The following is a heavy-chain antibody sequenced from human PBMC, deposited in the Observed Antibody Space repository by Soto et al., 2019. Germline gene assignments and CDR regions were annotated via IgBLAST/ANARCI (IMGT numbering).Heavy chain of an antibody. Sequence: SPTLSLTCAISGDSVSGNSAAWNWIRQSPSRGLEWLGRTYYRSKWYNDYSVSVKSRITVTPDTSKNQFSPHLKSVTPEDTAVNYCAREFPYYESSDSYFDYWGQGALVTVS. J-gene: IGHJ4*02. CDR1: GDSVSGNSAA. CDR3: AREFPYYESSDSYFDY. D-gene: IGHD3-16*01. CDR2: TYYRSKWYN. V-gene: IGHV6-1*01.